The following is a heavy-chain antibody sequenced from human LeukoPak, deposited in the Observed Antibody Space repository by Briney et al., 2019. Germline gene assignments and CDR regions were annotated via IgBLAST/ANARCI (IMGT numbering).Heavy chain of an antibody. D-gene: IGHD3-3*01. CDR1: GFTFSSYA. J-gene: IGHJ6*02. CDR2: ISGSGGST. Sequence: PGGSLRLSCAASGFTFSSYAMSWVRQAPGKGLEWVSAISGSGGSTYYADPVKGRFTISRDNSKNTLYLQMNSLRAEDTAVYYCAKDTIFGVVITYYYYGMDVWGQGTTVTVSS. CDR3: AKDTIFGVVITYYYYGMDV. V-gene: IGHV3-23*01.